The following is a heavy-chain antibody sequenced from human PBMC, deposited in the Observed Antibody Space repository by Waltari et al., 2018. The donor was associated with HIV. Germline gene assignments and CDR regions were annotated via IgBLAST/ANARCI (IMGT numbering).Heavy chain of an antibody. D-gene: IGHD3-22*01. J-gene: IGHJ4*02. V-gene: IGHV4-39*01. CDR3: ARHSLTYYYDSSGYSVAFDY. Sequence: QLQLQESGPGLVKPSETLSLICTVSGGSISSSSSYWGWIRQPPGKGLEWIGSIYYSGSTYYNPSLYSRVTISVDTSKNQFSLKLSSVTAADTAVYYCARHSLTYYYDSSGYSVAFDYWGQGTLVTVSS. CDR1: GGSISSSSSY. CDR2: IYYSGST.